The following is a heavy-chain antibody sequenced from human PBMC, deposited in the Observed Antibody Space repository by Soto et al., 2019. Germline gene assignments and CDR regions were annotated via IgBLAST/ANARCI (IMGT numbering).Heavy chain of an antibody. CDR2: ISAYNGNT. CDR1: VYTFTSYG. J-gene: IGHJ3*02. V-gene: IGHV1-18*01. CDR3: ARRGYCSGGSCYSRLRAFDI. D-gene: IGHD2-15*01. Sequence: SSVKVSCKASVYTFTSYGISWVRQAPGQGLEWMGWISAYNGNTNYAQKLQGRVTMTTDTSTSTAYMELRSLRSDDTAVYYCARRGYCSGGSCYSRLRAFDIWGQGTMVTVSS.